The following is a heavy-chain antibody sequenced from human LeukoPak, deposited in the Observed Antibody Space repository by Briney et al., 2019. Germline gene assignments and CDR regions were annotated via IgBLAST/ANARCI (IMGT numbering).Heavy chain of an antibody. V-gene: IGHV4-34*01. Sequence: SETLSLTCAVYGGSFSGYYWSWIRQPPGKGLEWIGEINHSGSTNYNPSLKSRVTISVDTSKNQFSLKLSSVTAADTAVYYCARERFNWAAAERDAFDIWGQGTMVTVSS. CDR2: INHSGST. J-gene: IGHJ3*02. CDR3: ARERFNWAAAERDAFDI. D-gene: IGHD6-13*01. CDR1: GGSFSGYY.